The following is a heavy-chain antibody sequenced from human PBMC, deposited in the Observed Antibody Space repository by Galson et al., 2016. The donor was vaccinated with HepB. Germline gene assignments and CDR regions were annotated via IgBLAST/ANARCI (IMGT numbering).Heavy chain of an antibody. D-gene: IGHD2-2*02. Sequence: ETLSLTCTVSGGSVSSASHYWSWVRQPTGKGLEWIGYISDSESTNYNPSLKGRVTISLDRSKNQSSLRLNSVIAADTAVYYCAKDEGFYNGMDFWGQGTTVTVSS. CDR2: ISDSEST. V-gene: IGHV4-61*01. J-gene: IGHJ6*02. CDR1: GGSVSSASHY. CDR3: AKDEGFYNGMDF.